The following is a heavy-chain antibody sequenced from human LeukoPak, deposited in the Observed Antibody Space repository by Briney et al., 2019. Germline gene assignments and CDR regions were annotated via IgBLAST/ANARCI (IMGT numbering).Heavy chain of an antibody. CDR2: ISGTGGST. CDR3: AKYGLYGSGSYYDY. Sequence: PGGSLRLSCAASGFTFSNYAMSWVRQAPGKGLEWVSAISGTGGSTYHADPVKGRFTISRDNSKNTLYLQMKSLRAEDTAVYYCAKYGLYGSGSYYDYWGQGTLVTVSS. J-gene: IGHJ4*02. CDR1: GFTFSNYA. V-gene: IGHV3-23*01. D-gene: IGHD3-10*01.